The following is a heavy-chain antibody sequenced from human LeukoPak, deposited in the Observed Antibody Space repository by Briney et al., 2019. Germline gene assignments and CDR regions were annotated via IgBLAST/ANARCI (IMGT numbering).Heavy chain of an antibody. Sequence: SETLSLTCTVSGGSISSSSYYWGWIRQPPGKGLEWIGSIYYSGSTYYNPSLKSRVTISVDTSKNQFSLKLSSVTAADTAVYYCARHGNGSGKGYDYWGQGTLVTVSS. D-gene: IGHD3-10*01. CDR1: GGSISSSSYY. V-gene: IGHV4-39*01. CDR3: ARHGNGSGKGYDY. J-gene: IGHJ4*02. CDR2: IYYSGST.